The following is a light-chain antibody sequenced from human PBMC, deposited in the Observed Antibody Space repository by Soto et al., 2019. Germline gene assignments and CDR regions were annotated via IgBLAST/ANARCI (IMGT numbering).Light chain of an antibody. CDR2: GAS. CDR3: QQYNNWPPYT. CDR1: QSVSSN. J-gene: IGKJ2*01. Sequence: EIVMTQSPATLSVSPGERATLSCRASQSVSSNLAWYQQKLGQAPRLLIYGASTRATGIPARFSGSGSGTEFTLTISSLQSEDFAVYYCQQYNNWPPYTFGQETKLEIK. V-gene: IGKV3-15*01.